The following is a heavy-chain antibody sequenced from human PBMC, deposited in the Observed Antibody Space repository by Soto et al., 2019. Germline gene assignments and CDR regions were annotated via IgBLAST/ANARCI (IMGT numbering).Heavy chain of an antibody. V-gene: IGHV1-18*01. CDR2: ISAYNGNT. D-gene: IGHD6-19*01. J-gene: IGHJ4*02. CDR3: ARHSSGWYLHYFDY. Sequence: ASVKVSCKASGYTFTSYGISWVRQAPGQGLEWMGWISAYNGNTNFAQKLQGRVTMTTDTSTSTAYMELRSLRSDDTAVYYCARHSSGWYLHYFDYWGQGTLVTVSS. CDR1: GYTFTSYG.